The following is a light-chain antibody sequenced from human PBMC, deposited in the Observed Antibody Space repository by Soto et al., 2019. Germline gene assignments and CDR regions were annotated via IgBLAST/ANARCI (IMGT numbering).Light chain of an antibody. CDR3: QQSYFTPLT. J-gene: IGKJ4*01. CDR2: AAS. Sequence: DVQMTQSPSSLSASVGDRVTITCRASQSIGRYLNWYQQKPGKAPKLLIYAASSLQSGVPSRFSGSGSGTDFTLSISSLQPEDFATYYCQQSYFTPLTFGGGTKVEIK. CDR1: QSIGRY. V-gene: IGKV1-39*01.